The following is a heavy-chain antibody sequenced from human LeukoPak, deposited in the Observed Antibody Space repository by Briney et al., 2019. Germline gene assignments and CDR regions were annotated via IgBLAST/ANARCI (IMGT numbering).Heavy chain of an antibody. CDR2: IYYSGST. CDR3: ARAGGLNYYGGYSEFGY. CDR1: GGSISSSSYY. Sequence: SETLSLTCTVSGGSISSSSYYWGWIRQPLGKGLEWIGSIYYSGSTYYNPSLKSRVTISVDTSKNQFSLRLASVTAADTAVYYCARAGGLNYYGGYSEFGYWGQGTLVTVSS. J-gene: IGHJ4*02. D-gene: IGHD4-23*01. V-gene: IGHV4-39*07.